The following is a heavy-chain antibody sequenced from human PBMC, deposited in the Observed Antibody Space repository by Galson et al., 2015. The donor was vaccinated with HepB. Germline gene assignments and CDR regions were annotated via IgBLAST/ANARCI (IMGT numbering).Heavy chain of an antibody. Sequence: PALVKPTQTLTLTCTLSGFSITSNGVGVGWIRQPPGKPLEWLGHIYWDDDKRYIPSLKTRITITRDTSKNQVVLSLANMVSEDTGTYYCARIWFAEFYFDLWGQGSLVTVSS. CDR2: IYWDDDK. V-gene: IGHV2-5*02. CDR3: ARIWFAEFYFDL. J-gene: IGHJ4*02. CDR1: GFSITSNGVG. D-gene: IGHD3-10*01.